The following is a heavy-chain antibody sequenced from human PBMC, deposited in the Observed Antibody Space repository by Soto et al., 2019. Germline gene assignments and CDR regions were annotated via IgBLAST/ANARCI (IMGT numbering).Heavy chain of an antibody. J-gene: IGHJ4*02. V-gene: IGHV3-49*03. Sequence: GGSLRLSCTPSGFTYGDYAVSWFRQAPGKRLEWVNFIRSKTYGGTTQYAASVKGRFTISRDDSKSLAYLQKNSLKTDETAVYGCSRLGYYYYVEYWGQGTLVTVSS. D-gene: IGHD2-15*01. CDR3: SRLGYYYYVEY. CDR2: IRSKTYGGTT. CDR1: GFTYGDYA.